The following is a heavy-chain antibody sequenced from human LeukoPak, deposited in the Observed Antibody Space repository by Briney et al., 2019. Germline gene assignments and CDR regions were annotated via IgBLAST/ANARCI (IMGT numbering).Heavy chain of an antibody. CDR3: ARFVVETPTPQAFDI. CDR1: GGSFSGYY. D-gene: IGHD2-15*01. J-gene: IGHJ3*02. Sequence: SETLSLTCAVYGGSFSGYYWSWIRQPPGKGLEWIGEINHSGSTNYNPSLKSRVTISVDTSKNPFSLKLSSVTAADTAVYYCARFVVETPTPQAFDIWGQGTMVTVSS. V-gene: IGHV4-34*01. CDR2: INHSGST.